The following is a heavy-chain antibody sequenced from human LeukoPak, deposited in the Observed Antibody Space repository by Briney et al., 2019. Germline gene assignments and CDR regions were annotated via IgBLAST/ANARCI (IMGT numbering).Heavy chain of an antibody. CDR2: ISGSGGNT. CDR1: GLTFSIYG. J-gene: IGHJ4*02. Sequence: GGSLRLSCVTSGLTFSIYGMSWVRQAPGKGLEWVSGISGSGGNTYYAEALTGRFTVSRDNSKNTLYLQMNSLRAKDTALYYCAKGGLRGGTYNDDFWGQGTLVTVSS. D-gene: IGHD3-16*01. V-gene: IGHV3-23*01. CDR3: AKGGLRGGTYNDDF.